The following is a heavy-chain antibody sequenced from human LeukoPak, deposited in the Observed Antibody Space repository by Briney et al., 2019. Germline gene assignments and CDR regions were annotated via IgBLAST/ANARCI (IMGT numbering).Heavy chain of an antibody. J-gene: IGHJ4*02. V-gene: IGHV3-23*01. D-gene: IGHD3-3*01. CDR1: GFTFSTSA. CDR3: AKVGRADDYYFDY. CDR2: ISAGGSST. Sequence: GGSLRLSCAASGFTFSTSATSWVRQAPGKGLEWVSGISAGGSSTYYTDSVKGRFTISRDNSKNTLNLQVNSLRAEDTAVYYCAKVGRADDYYFDYWGQGTLVTVSS.